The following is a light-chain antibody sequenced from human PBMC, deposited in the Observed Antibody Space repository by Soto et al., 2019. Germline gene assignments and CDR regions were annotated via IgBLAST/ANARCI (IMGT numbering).Light chain of an antibody. CDR3: QQDNNWPPYT. Sequence: EIVMTQSPATLSVSPGERATLSCRASQSVSSNLAWYQQKPGQAPRLLIYGASTRATGIPARFSGSGSGTEFTLTISSLQSEDFAVCYCQQDNNWPPYTFGQGTKLEIK. CDR2: GAS. CDR1: QSVSSN. J-gene: IGKJ2*01. V-gene: IGKV3-15*01.